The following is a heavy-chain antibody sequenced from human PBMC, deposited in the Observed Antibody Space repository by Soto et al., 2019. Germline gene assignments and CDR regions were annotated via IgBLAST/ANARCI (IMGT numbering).Heavy chain of an antibody. CDR1: GFTFTSCA. CDR3: AKGDWDYIAGHFDY. CDR2: ISGTAGNT. V-gene: IGHV3-23*01. D-gene: IGHD1-7*01. J-gene: IGHJ4*02. Sequence: VQLLESGGGLVQPGGSLRLSCAASGFTFTSCAMSWVRQAPGKGLEWVSAISGTAGNTHHADSVKGRFTISRDISKNTLYLQTNSLRAEDTAVYYCAKGDWDYIAGHFDYWGQGTLVTVSS.